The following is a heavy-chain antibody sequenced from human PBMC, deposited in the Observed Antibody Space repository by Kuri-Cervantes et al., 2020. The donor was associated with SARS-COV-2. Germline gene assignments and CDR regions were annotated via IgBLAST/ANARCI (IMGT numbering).Heavy chain of an antibody. CDR3: ARASTSFDD. V-gene: IGHV4-59*01. CDR2: VYYDGTT. D-gene: IGHD4-11*01. J-gene: IGHJ4*02. Sequence: SETLSLTCSVPGGSINSYYWSWIRQAPGKGLEWLGHVYYDGTTNYNPSLKRRATISLATSKSQFFLQLDSVTAADTAVYFCARASTSFDDWGQGTPVTVSS. CDR1: GGSINSYY.